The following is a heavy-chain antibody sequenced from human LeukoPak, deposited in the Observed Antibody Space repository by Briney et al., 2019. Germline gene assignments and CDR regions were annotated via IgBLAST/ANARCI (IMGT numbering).Heavy chain of an antibody. V-gene: IGHV3-30*02. CDR3: AKDYFHSSGFYTGGTFDS. Sequence: GGSLRLSCAASGFTFNNYGIHWVRQAPGKGLEWVAFIRADGDSEFYAASVKGRFTISRDNSKDTLYLDINSLRAEDTAVYYCAKDYFHSSGFYTGGTFDSWGQGTLVTVSS. J-gene: IGHJ4*02. CDR2: IRADGDSE. CDR1: GFTFNNYG. D-gene: IGHD3-22*01.